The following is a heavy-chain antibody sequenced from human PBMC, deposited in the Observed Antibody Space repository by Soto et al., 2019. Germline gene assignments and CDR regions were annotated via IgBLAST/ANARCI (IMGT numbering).Heavy chain of an antibody. D-gene: IGHD2-21*02. V-gene: IGHV1-69*13. CDR2: IIPMFPTA. J-gene: IGHJ6*02. CDR3: AKDDATYCAGDCFRYFYYRMDV. CDR1: GGTFSNHA. Sequence: SVKVSCKASGGTFSNHAISWVRQAPGQGLEWMGGIIPMFPTADYAQRFQGRVTITADDSTTTVYMELSGLRSEDTAMYYCAKDDATYCAGDCFRYFYYRMDVWGQGPPVTVSS.